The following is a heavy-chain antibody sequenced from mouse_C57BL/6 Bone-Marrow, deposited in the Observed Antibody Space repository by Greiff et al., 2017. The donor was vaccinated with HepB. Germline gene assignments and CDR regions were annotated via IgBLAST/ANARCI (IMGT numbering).Heavy chain of an antibody. J-gene: IGHJ3*01. Sequence: VQLQQSGPGLVQPSQSLSITCTVSGFSLTSYGVHWVRQSPGKGLEWLGVIWSGGSTDYNAAFISRLSISKDNSKSQVFFKMNSLQADDTAIYYCARNCCYYGVAYWGQGTLVTVSA. CDR2: IWSGGST. CDR1: GFSLTSYG. V-gene: IGHV2-2*01. D-gene: IGHD1-1*01. CDR3: ARNCCYYGVAY.